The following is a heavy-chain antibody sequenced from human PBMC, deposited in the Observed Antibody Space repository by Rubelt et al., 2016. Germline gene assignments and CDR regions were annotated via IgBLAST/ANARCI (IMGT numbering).Heavy chain of an antibody. Sequence: QVQLVQSGAEVKKPGSSAKVSCKASGGTFSSYAISWVRQAPGQGLEWMGRIIPILGIANYAQKFQGRVTITADKSTSTAYMELSSLRSEDTGVDYWAGDRWVGDSGGGDAFDVWGQGTMVTVSS. D-gene: IGHD3-22*01. CDR3: AGDRWVGDSGGGDAFDV. CDR2: IIPILGIA. CDR1: GGTFSSYA. V-gene: IGHV1-69*04. J-gene: IGHJ3*01.